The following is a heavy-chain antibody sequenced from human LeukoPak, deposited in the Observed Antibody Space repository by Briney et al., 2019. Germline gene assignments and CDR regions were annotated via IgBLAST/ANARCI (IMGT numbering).Heavy chain of an antibody. CDR1: GGSISSNTYY. CDR2: IYYSGST. Sequence: SETLSLTCTVSGGSISSNTYYWGWIRQPPGKGLEWIGSIYYSGSTYYNPSLKSRVTISVDTSKNQFSLKLSSVTAADTAVYYCARDNNYGSPRAFDIWGQGTMVTVSS. D-gene: IGHD5-18*01. V-gene: IGHV4-39*07. J-gene: IGHJ3*02. CDR3: ARDNNYGSPRAFDI.